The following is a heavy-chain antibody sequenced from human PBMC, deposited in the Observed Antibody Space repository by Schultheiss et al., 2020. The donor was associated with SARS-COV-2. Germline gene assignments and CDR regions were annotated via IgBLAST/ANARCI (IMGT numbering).Heavy chain of an antibody. D-gene: IGHD2-15*01. Sequence: ASVKVSCKASGYTFTGYYMHWVRQAPGQGLEWMGWINPNSGGTNYAQKFQGRVTITADESTSTAYMELSSLRSEDTAVYYCASRYCSGGSCHNWFDPWGQGTLVTVSS. CDR3: ASRYCSGGSCHNWFDP. V-gene: IGHV1-2*02. J-gene: IGHJ5*02. CDR1: GYTFTGYY. CDR2: INPNSGGT.